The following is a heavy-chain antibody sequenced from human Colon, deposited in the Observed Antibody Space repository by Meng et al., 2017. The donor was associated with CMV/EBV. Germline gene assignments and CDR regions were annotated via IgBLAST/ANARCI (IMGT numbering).Heavy chain of an antibody. V-gene: IGHV3-9*01. J-gene: IGHJ4*02. D-gene: IGHD2-15*01. Sequence: SLKISCAASGFTFDNYAMHWVRQVPGKGLEWVSGITWNSGTIEYADSVRGRFTISRDNAKKYLYLQMNSLRLEDTAFYYCARDTTAARSHYFNFWGQGTLVTVSS. CDR1: GFTFDNYA. CDR3: ARDTTAARSHYFNF. CDR2: ITWNSGTI.